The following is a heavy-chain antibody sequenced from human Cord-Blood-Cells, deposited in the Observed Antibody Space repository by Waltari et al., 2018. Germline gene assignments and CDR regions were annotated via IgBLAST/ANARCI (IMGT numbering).Heavy chain of an antibody. CDR3: ARASRGDYFDY. D-gene: IGHD4-17*01. J-gene: IGHJ4*02. Sequence: EVQLVESGGGLVKPGGSLRLSCAASGFTFSSYSMNWVRQAPGKGVWGVSSISSISSDRYYADSVKGRFTISRDNAKNSLYLQMNSLRAEDTAVYYCARASRGDYFDYWGQGTLVTVSS. CDR2: ISSISSDR. V-gene: IGHV3-21*01. CDR1: GFTFSSYS.